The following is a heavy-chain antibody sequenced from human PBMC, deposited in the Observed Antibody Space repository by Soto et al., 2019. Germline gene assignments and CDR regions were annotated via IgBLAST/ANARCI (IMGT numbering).Heavy chain of an antibody. Sequence: PSETLSLTCTVSGGSISRYYWSWIRKPPGKGLEWIGYMYNTGSTVYNASFKSRVTISVDTSKNQFSLKLNSVTAADTAVYYCARDLWGYCGTDCYPLDVWGQGTTVTSP. V-gene: IGHV4-59*01. CDR1: GGSISRYY. CDR3: ARDLWGYCGTDCYPLDV. D-gene: IGHD2-21*02. J-gene: IGHJ6*02. CDR2: MYNTGST.